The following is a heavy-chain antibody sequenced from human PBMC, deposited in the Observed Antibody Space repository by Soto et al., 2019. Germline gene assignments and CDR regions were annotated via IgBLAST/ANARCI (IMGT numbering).Heavy chain of an antibody. CDR2: ISSSSSYI. D-gene: IGHD3-3*01. Sequence: GGSLRLSCAASGFTFSSYGMHWVRQAPGKGLEWVSSISSSSSYIYYADSVKGRFTISRDNAKNSLYLQMNSLRAEDTAVYYCARDTRITIFGVVYYYYGMDVWGQGTTVTVSS. CDR1: GFTFSSYG. V-gene: IGHV3-21*01. J-gene: IGHJ6*02. CDR3: ARDTRITIFGVVYYYYGMDV.